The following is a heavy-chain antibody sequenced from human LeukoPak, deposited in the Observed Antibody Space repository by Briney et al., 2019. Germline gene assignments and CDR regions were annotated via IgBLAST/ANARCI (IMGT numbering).Heavy chain of an antibody. V-gene: IGHV3-23*01. CDR2: ISASGDVT. CDR1: GFTFGNYA. CDR3: AKSLLTTASGTGRAFDI. Sequence: GGSLRLSCAASGFTFGNYAMSWVRRAPGKGLEWVSGISASGDVTFHADPVKGRFTISRDNSRNTLYLQMNSLRAEDTAEYYCAKSLLTTASGTGRAFDIWGQGTMVTVSA. D-gene: IGHD1-26*01. J-gene: IGHJ3*02.